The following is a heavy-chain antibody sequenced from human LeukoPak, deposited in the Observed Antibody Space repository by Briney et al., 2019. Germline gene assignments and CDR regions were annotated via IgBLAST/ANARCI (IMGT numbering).Heavy chain of an antibody. CDR2: VFYTGYT. Sequence: SETLSLTCTVSGGSINNYYWSWVRQPPGKGLEWIGYVFYTGYTHYNPSLKSRVTISVDTSKNQFSLKLRSVTAADTAVYYCASRYCSSTSCYYSGAFDIWGQGTMVTVSS. V-gene: IGHV4-59*01. D-gene: IGHD2-2*01. CDR1: GGSINNYY. CDR3: ASRYCSSTSCYYSGAFDI. J-gene: IGHJ3*02.